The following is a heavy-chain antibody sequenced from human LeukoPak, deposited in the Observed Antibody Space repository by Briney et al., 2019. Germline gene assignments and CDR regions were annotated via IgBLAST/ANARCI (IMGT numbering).Heavy chain of an antibody. CDR1: GDIVSSNSAT. J-gene: IGHJ4*02. Sequence: SQTLSLTCALSGDIVSSNSATWNWIRQSPSRGLEWLGRTYYRSTWYNDYAVSLNSRITVNPDTSKNQFSLQLNSVTPEDTAVYYCARAQGYFDYWGQGTLVTVSS. CDR3: ARAQGYFDY. CDR2: TYYRSTWYN. V-gene: IGHV6-1*01.